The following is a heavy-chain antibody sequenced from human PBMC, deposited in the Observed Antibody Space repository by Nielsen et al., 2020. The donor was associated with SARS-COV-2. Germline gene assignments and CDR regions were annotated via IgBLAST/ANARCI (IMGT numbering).Heavy chain of an antibody. CDR3: ARDRARYDFWSGYPYYYYGMDV. J-gene: IGHJ6*02. D-gene: IGHD3-3*01. CDR2: IYYSGST. Sequence: WIRQPPGKGLEWIGYIYYSGSTNYNSSLKSRVTISVDTSKNQFSLKLSSVTAADTAVYYCARDRARYDFWSGYPYYYYGMDVWGQGTTVTVSS. V-gene: IGHV4-59*01.